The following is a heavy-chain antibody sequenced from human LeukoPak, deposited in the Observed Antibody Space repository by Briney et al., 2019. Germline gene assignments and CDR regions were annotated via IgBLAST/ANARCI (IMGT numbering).Heavy chain of an antibody. CDR3: ASLGSSSWYGGAFDI. V-gene: IGHV4-61*01. CDR2: IYYSGST. D-gene: IGHD6-13*01. J-gene: IGHJ3*02. CDR1: GGSVSRGSYY. Sequence: PSETLSLTRTVSGGSVSRGSYYGSWIRQPPGKGLEWIGYIYYSGSTNYNPSLKSRVTISVDTSTNQFSLKLSSVTAADTAVYYCASLGSSSWYGGAFDIWGQGTMVTVSS.